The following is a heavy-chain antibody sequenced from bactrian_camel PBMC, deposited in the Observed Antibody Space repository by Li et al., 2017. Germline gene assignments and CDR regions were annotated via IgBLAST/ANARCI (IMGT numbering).Heavy chain of an antibody. V-gene: IGHV3S53*01. D-gene: IGHD5*01. CDR2: LSTAGGT. J-gene: IGHJ6*01. Sequence: MGWYRQRPGNQCELVAKLSTAGGTDFPNSEIERFTISRNNAKNTVYLQMNSLTPEDTAVYYCATHKAGWSFGYWGQGTQVTVS. CDR3: ATHKAGWSFGY.